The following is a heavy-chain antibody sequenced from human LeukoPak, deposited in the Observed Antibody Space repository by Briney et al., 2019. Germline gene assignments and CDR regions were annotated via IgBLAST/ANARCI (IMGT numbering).Heavy chain of an antibody. J-gene: IGHJ4*02. CDR1: GFTFSSYG. CDR3: AKDRAKHIVVVTAAVDY. V-gene: IGHV3-30*02. D-gene: IGHD2-21*02. CDR2: IRYDGSNK. Sequence: GGSLRLSCAASGFTFSSYGMHWVRQAPGKGLEWVAFIRYDGSNKYYADSVKGRFTISRDNSKNTLYLQMNSLRAEDTAVYYCAKDRAKHIVVVTAAVDYWGQGTLVTVSS.